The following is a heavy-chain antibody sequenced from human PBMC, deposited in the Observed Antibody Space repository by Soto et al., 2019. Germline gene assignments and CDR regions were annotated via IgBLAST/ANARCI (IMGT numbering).Heavy chain of an antibody. CDR3: ASGYSYGYYYYYGMDV. CDR2: MNPNSGNT. V-gene: IGHV1-8*01. CDR1: GYTFTSYD. J-gene: IGHJ6*02. Sequence: ASVKVSCKASGYTFTSYDINWVRQATGQGLEWMGWMNPNSGNTGYAQKFQGRGTMTSNTSISTAYMELSSPRSEDTAVYYCASGYSYGYYYYYGMDVWGQGTSVTVSS. D-gene: IGHD5-18*01.